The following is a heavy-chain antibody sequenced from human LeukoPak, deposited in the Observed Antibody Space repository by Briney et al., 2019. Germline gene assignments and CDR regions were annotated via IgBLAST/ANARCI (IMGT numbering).Heavy chain of an antibody. V-gene: IGHV3-7*03. CDR3: ASKGGAYYYYGSGSRYYYYYMDV. CDR1: EFIFSGYW. CDR2: IKQDGSEK. Sequence: GGSLRLSCAASEFIFSGYWMNWVRQAPGKGLEWVANIKQDGSEKQYVDSVRGRFTISRDNAKNSLYLQMNSLRVEDTAVYYCASKGGAYYYYGSGSRYYYYYMDVWGKGTTVTVSS. J-gene: IGHJ6*03. D-gene: IGHD3-10*01.